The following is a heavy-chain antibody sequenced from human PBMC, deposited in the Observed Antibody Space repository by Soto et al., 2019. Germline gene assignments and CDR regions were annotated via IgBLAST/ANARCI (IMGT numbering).Heavy chain of an antibody. CDR1: GYTFTSYD. D-gene: IGHD6-13*01. J-gene: IGHJ3*02. CDR3: ARESIAAAGSAFDI. V-gene: IGHV1-8*01. Sequence: GASVKVSCKASGYTFTSYDINWVRQATGQGLEWMGWMNPNSGNTGYAQKFQGRVTMTRNTSISTAYMELSSLRSEDTAVYYCARESIAAAGSAFDIWGQGTMVTVSS. CDR2: MNPNSGNT.